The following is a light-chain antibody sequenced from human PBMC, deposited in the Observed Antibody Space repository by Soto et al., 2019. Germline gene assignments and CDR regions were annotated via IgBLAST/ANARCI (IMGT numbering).Light chain of an antibody. Sequence: EIVLTQSPGTLSLSPGERATLSCRASQSVSSSYLAWYQQKPGQAPRLLIYGESSRATGIPDRFSGSGSETDFALTISRLEPEDFAVYYYQQYGSSSWTFGQGTKVDIK. CDR2: GES. CDR3: QQYGSSSWT. J-gene: IGKJ1*01. V-gene: IGKV3-20*01. CDR1: QSVSSSY.